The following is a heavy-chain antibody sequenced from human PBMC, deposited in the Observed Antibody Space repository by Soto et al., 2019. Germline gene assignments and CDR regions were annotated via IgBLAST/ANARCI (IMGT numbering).Heavy chain of an antibody. Sequence: GGSLRLSCAASGFTFSSYAMSWVRQAPGKGLEWVSAISGSGGSTYYADSVKGRFTISRDNSKNTLYLQMNSLRAEDTAVYYCAKAVAAAGKEGYYFDYWGQGTLVTVSS. CDR3: AKAVAAAGKEGYYFDY. CDR1: GFTFSSYA. J-gene: IGHJ4*02. CDR2: ISGSGGST. V-gene: IGHV3-23*01. D-gene: IGHD6-13*01.